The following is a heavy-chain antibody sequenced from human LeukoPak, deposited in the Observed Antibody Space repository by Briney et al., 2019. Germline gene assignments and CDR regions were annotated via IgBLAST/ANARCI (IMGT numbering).Heavy chain of an antibody. Sequence: GGFLRLSCAASGFTFSSYSMNWVRQAPGKGLEWVSYISSSSSTIYYADSVKGRFTISRDNAKNSLYLQMNSLRAEDTAVYYCARELLVYDYGDYGDAFDIWGQGTMVTVSS. CDR2: ISSSSSTI. CDR1: GFTFSSYS. J-gene: IGHJ3*02. CDR3: ARELLVYDYGDYGDAFDI. D-gene: IGHD4-17*01. V-gene: IGHV3-48*01.